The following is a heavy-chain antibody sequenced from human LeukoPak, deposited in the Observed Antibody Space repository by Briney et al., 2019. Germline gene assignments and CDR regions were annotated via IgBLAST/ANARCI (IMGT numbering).Heavy chain of an antibody. CDR2: IYSSVSA. J-gene: IGHJ4*01. V-gene: IGHV4-59*08. CDR3: ARHRDYYDT. D-gene: IGHD3-22*01. Sequence: SETLSLTCTVSGASINNNFWTWIRQPPGKGLEWIGYIYSSVSANYNPSLKSRVIISGDTSKNQISLNLTSGTAADTAVYFCARHRDYYDTWGHGTLVTVSS. CDR1: GASINNNF.